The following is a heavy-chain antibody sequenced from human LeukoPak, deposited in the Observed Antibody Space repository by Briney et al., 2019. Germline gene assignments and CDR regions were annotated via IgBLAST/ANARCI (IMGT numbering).Heavy chain of an antibody. D-gene: IGHD1-1*01. CDR3: ARANPEEGYPYYLDC. CDR2: IYSSGST. J-gene: IGHJ4*02. Sequence: SETLSLTCAVSGDSISGYYWTWIRQPPGKGLEWIGYIYSSGSTNYNPSLKSRVTISVDASKNQFSLKLSSVTAADTAVYYCARANPEEGYPYYLDCWGQGTLVTVSS. V-gene: IGHV4-59*01. CDR1: GDSISGYY.